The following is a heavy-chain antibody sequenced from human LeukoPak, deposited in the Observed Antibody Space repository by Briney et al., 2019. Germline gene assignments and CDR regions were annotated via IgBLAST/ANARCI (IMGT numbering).Heavy chain of an antibody. V-gene: IGHV1-18*01. D-gene: IGHD1-26*01. CDR3: AREHKWELDYYYYYGMDV. Sequence: ASVKVSCKASGYTLTSYGISWVRQAPGQGLEWMGWISAYNGNTNYAQKLQGRVTMTTDTSTSTAYMELRSLRSDDTAVYYCAREHKWELDYYYYYGMDVWGQGTTVTVSS. J-gene: IGHJ6*02. CDR1: GYTLTSYG. CDR2: ISAYNGNT.